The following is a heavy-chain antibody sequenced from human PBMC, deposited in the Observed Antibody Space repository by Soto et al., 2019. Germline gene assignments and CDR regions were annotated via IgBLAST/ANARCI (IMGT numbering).Heavy chain of an antibody. V-gene: IGHV1-46*03. Sequence: ASVKVSCKASGYTFTSYHIHWVRQAPGQGLEWMGVINPASSSTIYAQKFQGRVSMTRDTSTSTVYMELTTLRSEDTAVYYCGRAQAWDIHDYWGQGTLVTVSS. J-gene: IGHJ4*02. CDR2: INPASSST. CDR3: GRAQAWDIHDY. CDR1: GYTFTSYH. D-gene: IGHD1-26*01.